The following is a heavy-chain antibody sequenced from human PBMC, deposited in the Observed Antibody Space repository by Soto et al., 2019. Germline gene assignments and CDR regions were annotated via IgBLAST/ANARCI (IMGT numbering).Heavy chain of an antibody. CDR2: INSGGSTT. CDR1: GFTFSSYW. D-gene: IGHD3-10*01. Sequence: EVQLVESGGGLVQPGGSLRLSCAASGFTFSSYWMHWVRQAPGKGLVWLSHINSGGSTTNYADSVKGRFAISRDNAKNTLYLQMNSLRAEDTAVYYCARSHYFDSGTYACDVWGQGTLVTVSS. CDR3: ARSHYFDSGTYACDV. V-gene: IGHV3-74*01. J-gene: IGHJ3*01.